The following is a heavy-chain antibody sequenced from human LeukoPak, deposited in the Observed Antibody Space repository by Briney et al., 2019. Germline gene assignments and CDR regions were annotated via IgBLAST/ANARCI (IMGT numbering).Heavy chain of an antibody. CDR1: GFTFSSYG. Sequence: PGGSLRLSCAASGFTFSSYGMHWVRQAPGKGLEWVAVRSYDGSNKYYADSVKGRFTISRDNSKNTLYLQMNSLRAEDTAVYYCAKDLGYCSSTSCPRGGPSLVWGQGTLVTVSS. D-gene: IGHD2-2*01. J-gene: IGHJ4*02. CDR2: RSYDGSNK. CDR3: AKDLGYCSSTSCPRGGPSLV. V-gene: IGHV3-30*18.